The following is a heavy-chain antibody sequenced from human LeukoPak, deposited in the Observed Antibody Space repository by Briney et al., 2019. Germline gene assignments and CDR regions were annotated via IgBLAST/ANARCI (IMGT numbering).Heavy chain of an antibody. CDR3: ARDRGSGSYGWFDP. D-gene: IGHD1-26*01. V-gene: IGHV4-31*03. CDR1: GVSISSGGYY. Sequence: PSETLSLTCTVSGVSISSGGYYWSWIRQHPGKGLEWIGYIYYSGSTYYNPSLKSRVTISVDTFKNQFSLKLSSVTAADTAVYYCARDRGSGSYGWFDPWGQGTLVTVSS. J-gene: IGHJ5*02. CDR2: IYYSGST.